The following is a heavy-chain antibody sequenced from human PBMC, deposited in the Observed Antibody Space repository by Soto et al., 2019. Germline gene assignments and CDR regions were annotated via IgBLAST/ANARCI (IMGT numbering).Heavy chain of an antibody. D-gene: IGHD1-26*01. CDR3: ARPEDLASATTGCTY. J-gene: IGHJ4*02. CDR2: IYPGDSDT. Sequence: EVHLVQSGAEVKKPGQSLKISCKGSGYNFANYWIGWLRQMPGKGLEWMGIIYPGDSDTRYSPSFQGQVTMSADKCISTDYLHLSTQKASDTAMYYSARPEDLASATTGCTYWGQGTLVTVSS. CDR1: GYNFANYW. V-gene: IGHV5-51*03.